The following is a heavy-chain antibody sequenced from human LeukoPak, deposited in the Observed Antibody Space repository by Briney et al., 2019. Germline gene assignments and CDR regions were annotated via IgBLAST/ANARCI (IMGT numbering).Heavy chain of an antibody. Sequence: PGGSLRLSCAASGFTFSSYGMHWVRQAPGKGLEWVAFIRYDGSNKYYADSVKGRFTISRDNSKNTLYLQMNSLRAEDTAVYYCAKSGGEKVRGVNIDYWGQGTLVTVSS. J-gene: IGHJ4*02. D-gene: IGHD3-10*01. CDR3: AKSGGEKVRGVNIDY. CDR1: GFTFSSYG. V-gene: IGHV3-30*02. CDR2: IRYDGSNK.